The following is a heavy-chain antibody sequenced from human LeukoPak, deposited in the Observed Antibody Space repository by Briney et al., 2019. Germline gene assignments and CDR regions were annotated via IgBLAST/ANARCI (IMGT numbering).Heavy chain of an antibody. J-gene: IGHJ4*02. CDR3: ARAPPGWGIAAAGLDY. CDR2: IYYSGST. CDR1: GGSISSYY. V-gene: IGHV4-59*01. D-gene: IGHD6-13*01. Sequence: SETLSLTCTVSGGSISSYYWSWIRQPPGKGLEWIGYIYYSGSTNYNPSLKSRVTISVDTSKNQFSLKLSPVTAADTAVYYCARAPPGWGIAAAGLDYWGQGTLVTVPS.